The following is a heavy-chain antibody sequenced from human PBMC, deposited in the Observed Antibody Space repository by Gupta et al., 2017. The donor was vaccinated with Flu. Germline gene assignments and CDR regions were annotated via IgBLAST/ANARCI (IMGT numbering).Heavy chain of an antibody. V-gene: IGHV3-11*01. J-gene: IGHJ4*02. CDR3: ARAASGSYHHPIDY. D-gene: IGHD1-26*01. Sequence: GEGLEWVSYISSSGSTIYYADSVKGRFTISRDNAKNSLYLQMNSLRAEDTAVYYCARAASGSYHHPIDYWGQGTLVTVSS. CDR2: ISSSGSTI.